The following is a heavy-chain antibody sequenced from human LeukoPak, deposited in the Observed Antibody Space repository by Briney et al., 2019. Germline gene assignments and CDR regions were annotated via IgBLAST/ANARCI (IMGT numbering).Heavy chain of an antibody. D-gene: IGHD2-15*01. Sequence: PSKTLSLTCAVYGGSFSGYYWSWIRQPPGKGLEWIGEIYHSGSTNYNPSLKSRVTISVDKSKNQFSLKLSSVTAADTAVYYCARRGIVVVVAASHFDYWGQGTLVTVSS. CDR2: IYHSGST. CDR3: ARRGIVVVVAASHFDY. J-gene: IGHJ4*02. CDR1: GGSFSGYY. V-gene: IGHV4-34*01.